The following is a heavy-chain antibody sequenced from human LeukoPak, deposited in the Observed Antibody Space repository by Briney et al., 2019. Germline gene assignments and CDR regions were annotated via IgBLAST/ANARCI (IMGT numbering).Heavy chain of an antibody. CDR2: IDSDESRI. D-gene: IGHD3-16*01. CDR1: GFTLSSDW. V-gene: IGHV3-74*01. Sequence: GGSLRLSCAAAGFTLSSDWMHWVRQAPGKGLVWVSRIDSDESRIWYADSVRGRFTISRDIAKNTLLLQMDSLRVEDTAVYYCARGGRLGAFDIWGQGTMVTVSS. CDR3: ARGGRLGAFDI. J-gene: IGHJ3*02.